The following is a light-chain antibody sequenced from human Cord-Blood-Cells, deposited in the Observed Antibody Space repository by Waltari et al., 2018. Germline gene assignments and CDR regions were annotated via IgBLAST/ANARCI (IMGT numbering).Light chain of an antibody. CDR2: GAS. V-gene: IGKV3-20*01. J-gene: IGKJ2*01. Sequence: EIVLTQSPGTLSLSTGERATLPCRASQRVSSSYLAWYQQKPGQAPRLRLYGASSRATGIPDRFSGSGSGTDFTLTISRLEPEDFAVYYCQQYGSSRTFGQGTKLEIK. CDR3: QQYGSSRT. CDR1: QRVSSSY.